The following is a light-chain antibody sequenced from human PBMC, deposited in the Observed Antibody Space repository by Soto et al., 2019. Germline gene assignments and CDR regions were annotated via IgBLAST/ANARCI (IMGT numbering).Light chain of an antibody. Sequence: QSVLTQPPSVSAAPGQKVTISCSGSSSNVGSNYVSWYQQLPGTAPKLLIYDNNKRPSGIPDRFSGSKSGTSATLDITGLQTGDEADYYCATWDRSLSVYVLVGGGTKLTVL. V-gene: IGLV1-51*01. CDR2: DNN. CDR3: ATWDRSLSVYVL. CDR1: SSNVGSNY. J-gene: IGLJ2*01.